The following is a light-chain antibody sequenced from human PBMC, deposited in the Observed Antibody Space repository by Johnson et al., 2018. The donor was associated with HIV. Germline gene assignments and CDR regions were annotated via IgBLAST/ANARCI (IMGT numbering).Light chain of an antibody. J-gene: IGLJ1*01. CDR2: DNN. Sequence: QPVLTQPPSVSAAPGQKVTISCSGSSSNIGNNYVSWYQQLPGTAPKLLIYDNNKRPSGIPDRFSGSKSGTSATLVITGLPTGDAADYYYGSWDSSLSLGSWVFGTGTKVTVL. CDR1: SSNIGNNY. CDR3: GSWDSSLSLGSWV. V-gene: IGLV1-51*01.